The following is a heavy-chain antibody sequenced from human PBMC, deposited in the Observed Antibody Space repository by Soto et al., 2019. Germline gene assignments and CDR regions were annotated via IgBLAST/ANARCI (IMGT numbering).Heavy chain of an antibody. D-gene: IGHD3-10*01. CDR1: GGSISSGGYY. V-gene: IGHV4-31*03. CDR2: IYYSGST. Sequence: PSETLSLTCTGSGGSISSGGYYWSWIRQHPGKGLEWIGYIYYSGSTYYNPSLKSRVTISVDTSKNQFSLKLSSVTAADTAVYYCARVSTAGALWFGELRYYYYYGMDVWGQGTTVTVSS. J-gene: IGHJ6*02. CDR3: ARVSTAGALWFGELRYYYYYGMDV.